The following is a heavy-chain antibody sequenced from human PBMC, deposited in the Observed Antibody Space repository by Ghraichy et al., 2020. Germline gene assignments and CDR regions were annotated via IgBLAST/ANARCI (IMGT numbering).Heavy chain of an antibody. Sequence: GGSLRLSCAASGFTFSSYSMNWVRQAPGKGLEWVSYISSSSSTIYYADSVKGRFTISRDNAKNSLYLQMNSLRAEDTAVYYCARHLGYSSGWYSFDYYYGMDVWGQGTTVTVSS. CDR3: ARHLGYSSGWYSFDYYYGMDV. CDR1: GFTFSSYS. V-gene: IGHV3-48*01. CDR2: ISSSSSTI. J-gene: IGHJ6*02. D-gene: IGHD6-19*01.